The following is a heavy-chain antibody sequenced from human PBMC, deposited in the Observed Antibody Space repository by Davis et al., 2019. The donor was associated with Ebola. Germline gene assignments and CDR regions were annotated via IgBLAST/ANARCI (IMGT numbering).Heavy chain of an antibody. V-gene: IGHV3-15*01. J-gene: IGHJ6*02. Sequence: GESLKISCAASGFTFSNAWMSWVRQAPRKGLEWVGRIKSKTDGGTTDYAAPVKGRFTISRDDSKNTLYLQMNSLKTEDTAVYYCTTSVWLVPSYYYYYGMDVWGQGTTVTVSS. CDR3: TTSVWLVPSYYYYYGMDV. CDR2: IKSKTDGGTT. D-gene: IGHD6-19*01. CDR1: GFTFSNAW.